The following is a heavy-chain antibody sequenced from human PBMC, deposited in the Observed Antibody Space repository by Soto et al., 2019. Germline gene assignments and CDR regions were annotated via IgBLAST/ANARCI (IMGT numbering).Heavy chain of an antibody. CDR1: GASINSDY. V-gene: IGHV4-59*01. CDR3: ARDAYSSSWYRVYNWFDP. D-gene: IGHD6-13*01. J-gene: IGHJ5*02. Sequence: SETRSLTCTVSGASINSDYWSWIRQSPGKGLEWIGYIYHMGGTDYNPSLKSRVTISRDNSKNTLYLQMNSLRAEDTAVYYCARDAYSSSWYRVYNWFDPWGQGTLVTVSS. CDR2: IYHMGGT.